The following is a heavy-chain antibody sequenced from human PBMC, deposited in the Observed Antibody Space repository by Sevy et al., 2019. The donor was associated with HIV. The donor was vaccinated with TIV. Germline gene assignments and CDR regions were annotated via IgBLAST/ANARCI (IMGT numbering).Heavy chain of an antibody. J-gene: IGHJ4*02. CDR1: GYTFTGYY. Sequence: ASVKVSCKASGYTFTGYYMHWVRQAPGQGLEWMGWINPNSGGTNYAQKFQGRVTMTRDTSISTAYMELSRLRSDDTAVYYCARAALYTAMANYWGQGTLVTVSS. D-gene: IGHD5-18*01. CDR3: ARAALYTAMANY. CDR2: INPNSGGT. V-gene: IGHV1-2*02.